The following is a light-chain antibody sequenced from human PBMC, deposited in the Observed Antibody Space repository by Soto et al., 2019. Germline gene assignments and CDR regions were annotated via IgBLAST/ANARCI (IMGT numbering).Light chain of an antibody. CDR2: DAV. V-gene: IGKV3-20*01. J-gene: IGKJ2*01. CDR1: QSVTGTN. CDR3: HQYGSSLGT. Sequence: EIVMTQSPGTLSLSPGEGATLSCRASQSVTGTNLAWYQQRAGQAPRLLIYDAVRRATGIPDRFSVSGSGTDFTLTISRLEPEDFAVYYCHQYGSSLGTFGQGTKVDIK.